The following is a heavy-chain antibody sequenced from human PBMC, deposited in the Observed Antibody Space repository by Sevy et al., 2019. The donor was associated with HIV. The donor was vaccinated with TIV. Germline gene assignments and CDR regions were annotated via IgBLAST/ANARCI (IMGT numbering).Heavy chain of an antibody. D-gene: IGHD6-13*01. V-gene: IGHV3-7*01. CDR2: IKQGGSER. CDR3: ARDTAAGLDY. CDR1: GFTFSSYW. J-gene: IGHJ4*02. Sequence: GGSLRLSCAASGFTFSSYWMSWVRQAPGRGLEWVANIKQGGSERNYVDSVMGRCSFSRDNAKKSLYLQMNSLRAEDSAVYYCARDTAAGLDYWGQGTLVTVSS.